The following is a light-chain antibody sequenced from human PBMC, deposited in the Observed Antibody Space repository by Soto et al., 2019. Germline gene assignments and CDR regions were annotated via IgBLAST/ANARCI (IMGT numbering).Light chain of an antibody. Sequence: IRMTQYPSSLSASTGDRVTITCRASQSISSWLAWYQKNPGKAPKLLIYKASTLKSGVPSRLSGSGYGTEFTLTISRLQPDDVATDYGQHYNSYSEAFGQGTKVDIK. CDR3: QHYNSYSEA. CDR1: QSISSW. J-gene: IGKJ1*01. CDR2: KAS. V-gene: IGKV1-5*03.